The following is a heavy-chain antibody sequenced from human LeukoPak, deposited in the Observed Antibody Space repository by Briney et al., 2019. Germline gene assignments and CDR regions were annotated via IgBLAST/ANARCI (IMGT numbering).Heavy chain of an antibody. V-gene: IGHV3-30*02. CDR2: IRYDGSNK. J-gene: IGHJ4*01. CDR3: AKDVHYYDESYYFDY. CDR1: GFTFSSYG. D-gene: IGHD3-22*01. Sequence: GGSLRLSCAASGFTFSSYGMHWVRQAPGKGLEWVAFIRYDGSNKYYADSVKGRFTISRDNSKNTLYLQMNSLRAEDMAVYYCAKDVHYYDESYYFDYWGHGTLVTVSS.